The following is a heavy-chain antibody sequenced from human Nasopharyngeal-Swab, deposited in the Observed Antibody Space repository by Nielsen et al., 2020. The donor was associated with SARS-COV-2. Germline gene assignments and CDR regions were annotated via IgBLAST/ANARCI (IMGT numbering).Heavy chain of an antibody. CDR3: ARYKVVVVSSSWFDP. Sequence: GSLRLSCTVSGGSISSYYWSWIRQPPGKGLEWIGYIYYSGSTNYNPSLKSRVTISVDTSKNQFSLKLSSVPAADTAVYYCARYKVVVVSSSWFDPWGQGTLVTVSS. D-gene: IGHD3-22*01. CDR2: IYYSGST. V-gene: IGHV4-59*01. J-gene: IGHJ5*02. CDR1: GGSISSYY.